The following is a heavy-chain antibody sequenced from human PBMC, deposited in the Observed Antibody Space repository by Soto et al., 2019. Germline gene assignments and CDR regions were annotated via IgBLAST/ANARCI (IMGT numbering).Heavy chain of an antibody. J-gene: IGHJ6*02. CDR3: ARDRFLEWLSRDYYYGMDV. Sequence: SETLSLTCTVSGGSISSGDYYWSWIRQPPGKGLEWIGYIYYSGSTYYNPSLKSRVTISVDTSKNQFSLKLSSVTAADTAVYYCARDRFLEWLSRDYYYGMDVWGQGTTVTVS. CDR2: IYYSGST. CDR1: GGSISSGDYY. D-gene: IGHD3-3*01. V-gene: IGHV4-30-4*01.